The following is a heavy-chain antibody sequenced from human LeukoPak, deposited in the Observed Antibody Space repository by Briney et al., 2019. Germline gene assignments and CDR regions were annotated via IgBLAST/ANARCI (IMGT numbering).Heavy chain of an antibody. J-gene: IGHJ6*02. CDR3: ARHRSYFGMDV. CDR2: IYYSGST. D-gene: IGHD3-10*01. CDR1: GDSVSSGSYY. Sequence: PSETLSLTCTVSGDSVSSGSYYWSWVRQPPWKGLEWIGYIYYSGSTNYNPSLESRVTISVDTSKNQFSLMLSSVTAADTAVYYCARHRSYFGMDVWGHGTTVTVSS. V-gene: IGHV4-61*01.